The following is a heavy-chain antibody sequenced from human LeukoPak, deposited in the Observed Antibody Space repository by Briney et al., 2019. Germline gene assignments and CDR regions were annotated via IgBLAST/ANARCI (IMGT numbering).Heavy chain of an antibody. D-gene: IGHD6-19*01. V-gene: IGHV3-23*01. CDR2: ISGSGGST. CDR1: GFTFSRYG. Sequence: GGSLRLSCAASGFTFSRYGMSWVRQAPGKGLEWVSAISGSGGSTYYADSVKGRFTISRDNSKNTLYLQMNSLRAEDTAVYYCAKDAESGYSSGGLSYWGQGTLVTVSS. CDR3: AKDAESGYSSGGLSY. J-gene: IGHJ4*02.